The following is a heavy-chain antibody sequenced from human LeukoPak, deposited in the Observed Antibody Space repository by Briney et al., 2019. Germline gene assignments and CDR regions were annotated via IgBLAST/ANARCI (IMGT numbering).Heavy chain of an antibody. CDR1: GYSISSGYY. Sequence: TSETLSLTCTVSGYSISSGYYWGWIRQPPGKGLEWIGSIYHSGSTYYNPSLKSRVTISVDTSKNQFSLKLSSVTAADTAVYYCARLLSSAAGDYWGQGTLVTVSS. CDR3: ARLLSSAAGDY. V-gene: IGHV4-38-2*02. D-gene: IGHD2-21*01. CDR2: IYHSGST. J-gene: IGHJ4*02.